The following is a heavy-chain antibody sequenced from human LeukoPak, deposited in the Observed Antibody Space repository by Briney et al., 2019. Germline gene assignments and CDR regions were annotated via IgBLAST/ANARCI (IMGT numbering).Heavy chain of an antibody. CDR2: IYSDGST. J-gene: IGHJ4*02. V-gene: IGHV3-53*01. CDR3: ARMSTSYYYDSSGQTYYFDY. CDR1: GFTVSSNY. D-gene: IGHD3-22*01. Sequence: GGSLRLSCAASGFTVSSNYMIWVRQAPGKGLEWVSVIYSDGSTYYADSVKGRFTISRDNSKNTLYLQMNSLRAEDTAVYYCARMSTSYYYDSSGQTYYFDYWGQGTLVTVSS.